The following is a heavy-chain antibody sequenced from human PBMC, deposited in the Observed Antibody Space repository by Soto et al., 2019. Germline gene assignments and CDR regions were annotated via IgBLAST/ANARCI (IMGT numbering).Heavy chain of an antibody. D-gene: IGHD6-13*01. CDR3: AKDRSGSSWRSYFFDY. CDR1: GFTFSSYG. J-gene: IGHJ4*02. CDR2: ISYDGSNK. V-gene: IGHV3-30*18. Sequence: QVQLVESGGGVVQPGRSLRLSCAASGFTFSSYGMHWVRQAPGKGLEWVAVISYDGSNKYYADSVKGRFTISRDNSKNTLDLQMNSLRAEVTGVYYCAKDRSGSSWRSYFFDYWGQGTLVTVSS.